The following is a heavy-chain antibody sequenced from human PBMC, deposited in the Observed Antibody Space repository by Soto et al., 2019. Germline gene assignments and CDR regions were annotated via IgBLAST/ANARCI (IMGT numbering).Heavy chain of an antibody. CDR3: ADNAYYGSGSYYY. CDR2: IGTAGDT. V-gene: IGHV3-13*01. CDR1: GFTFSSYD. Sequence: PGGSLRLSCAASGFTFSSYDMHWFRQATGKGLEWVSAIGTAGDTYYPGSVKGRFTISRDNSKNTLYLQMNSLRAEDTAVYYCADNAYYGSGSYYYWGQGTLVTVSS. D-gene: IGHD3-10*01. J-gene: IGHJ4*02.